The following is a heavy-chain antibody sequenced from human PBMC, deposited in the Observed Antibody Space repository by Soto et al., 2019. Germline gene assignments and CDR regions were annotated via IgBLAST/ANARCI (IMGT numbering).Heavy chain of an antibody. CDR3: ARDALQYYDSYGRYAG. Sequence: GGSLRLSCAASGFTFSHYRMHWVRQAQGKGLEWVAYISTSSSPRYYADSVKGRFTISRDNDRKSIYLEMSSLRDEDTAIYYCARDALQYYDSYGRYAGWGPGNLVTVSS. V-gene: IGHV3-48*02. J-gene: IGHJ4*02. CDR1: GFTFSHYR. CDR2: ISTSSSPR. D-gene: IGHD3-16*01.